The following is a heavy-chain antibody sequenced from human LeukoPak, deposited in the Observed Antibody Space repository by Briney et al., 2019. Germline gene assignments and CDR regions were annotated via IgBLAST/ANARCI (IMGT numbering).Heavy chain of an antibody. J-gene: IGHJ4*02. CDR1: GYTFTGYY. CDR3: ATIRKAVAGTEDY. CDR2: INPNSGGT. D-gene: IGHD6-19*01. V-gene: IGHV1-2*02. Sequence: ASVKVSCKASGYTFTGYYMHWVRQAPGQGLEWMGWINPNSGGTNYAQKFQGRVTMTRDTSISTAYMELSRLRSDDTAVYYCATIRKAVAGTEDYWGQGTLVTVSS.